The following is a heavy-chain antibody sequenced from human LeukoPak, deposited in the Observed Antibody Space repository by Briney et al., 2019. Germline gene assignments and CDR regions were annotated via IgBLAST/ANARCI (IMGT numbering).Heavy chain of an antibody. CDR2: INWDGGST. CDR3: AIDPYNRAYSEGYYYNYMDV. D-gene: IGHD5-24*01. CDR1: GFTFDDYG. V-gene: IGHV3-20*04. Sequence: GGSLRLSCAASGFTFDDYGMSWVRQAPGKGLEWVSGINWDGGSTGYADSVKGRFTISRDNAQNSLYLQMNSLRVEDTAIYYCAIDPYNRAYSEGYYYNYMDVWGKGTTVTVSS. J-gene: IGHJ6*03.